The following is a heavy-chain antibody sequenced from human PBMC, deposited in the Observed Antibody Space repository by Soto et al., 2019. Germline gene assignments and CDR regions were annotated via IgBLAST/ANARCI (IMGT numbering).Heavy chain of an antibody. Sequence: SVKVSCKAPGGTFSTYAISWVRQAPGQGLEWMGGIIPMFGTANYAQRFQGRVTMTTDTSTSTAYMELRSLRSDDTAVYYCASNYLYYYGSGNTNYYGMDVWGQGTTVTVSS. CDR1: GGTFSTYA. V-gene: IGHV1-69*05. CDR2: IIPMFGTA. D-gene: IGHD3-10*01. CDR3: ASNYLYYYGSGNTNYYGMDV. J-gene: IGHJ6*02.